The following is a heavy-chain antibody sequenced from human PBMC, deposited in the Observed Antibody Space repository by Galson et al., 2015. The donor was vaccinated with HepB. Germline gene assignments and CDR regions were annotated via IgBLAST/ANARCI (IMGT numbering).Heavy chain of an antibody. CDR2: ISSSSSYI. D-gene: IGHD3-10*01. J-gene: IGHJ4*02. V-gene: IGHV3-21*01. CDR1: GFTFSSYS. Sequence: SLRLSCAASGFTFSSYSMNWVRQAPGKGLEWVSSISSSSSYIYYADSVKGRFTISRDNAKNSLYLQMNSLRAEDTAVYYCARDPYGSGSYRPYYFDYWGQGTLVTVSS. CDR3: ARDPYGSGSYRPYYFDY.